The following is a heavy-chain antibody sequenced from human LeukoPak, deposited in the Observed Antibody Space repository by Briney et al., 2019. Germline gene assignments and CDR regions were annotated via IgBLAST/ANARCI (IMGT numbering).Heavy chain of an antibody. V-gene: IGHV1-69*04. CDR2: IIPILGIA. D-gene: IGHD3-10*01. CDR3: ARGDTDNYYGSGSYSY. J-gene: IGHJ4*02. Sequence: SVKVSCKASGGTFSSYAISWVRQAPGQGLEWMGRIIPILGIANYAQKFQGRVTITADKSTSTAYMELSSLRSEDTAVYYCARGDTDNYYGSGSYSYWGQGTLVTVSS. CDR1: GGTFSSYA.